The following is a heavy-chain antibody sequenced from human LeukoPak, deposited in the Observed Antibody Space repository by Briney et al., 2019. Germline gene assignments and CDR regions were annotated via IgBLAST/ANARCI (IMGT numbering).Heavy chain of an antibody. CDR1: GGSISSGGYY. V-gene: IGHV4-31*03. D-gene: IGHD4-17*01. Sequence: PSETLSLTCTVSGGSISSGGYYWSWIRQHPGKGLEWIGYIYYSGSTYYNPSLKSRVTISVDTSKNQFSLKLSSVTAADTAVYYCARDRDGDWYFDLWGRGTLVTVSS. CDR3: ARDRDGDWYFDL. CDR2: IYYSGST. J-gene: IGHJ2*01.